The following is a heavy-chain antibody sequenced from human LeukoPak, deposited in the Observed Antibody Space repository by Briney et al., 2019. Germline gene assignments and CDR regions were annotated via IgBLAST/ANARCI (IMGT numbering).Heavy chain of an antibody. CDR1: GGSISSYY. D-gene: IGHD6-13*01. CDR2: IYYSGST. CDR3: ACHSSSWYQGWFDP. J-gene: IGHJ5*02. V-gene: IGHV4-59*01. Sequence: PSETLSLTCTVSGGSISSYYWSWIRQPPGKGLEWIGYIYYSGSTNYNPSLKSRVTISVDTSKDQFSLKLSSVTAADTAVYYCACHSSSWYQGWFDPWGRGTLVTVSS.